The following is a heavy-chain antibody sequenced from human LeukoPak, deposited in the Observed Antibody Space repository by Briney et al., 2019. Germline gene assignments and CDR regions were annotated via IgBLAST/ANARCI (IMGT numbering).Heavy chain of an antibody. CDR1: GGSISSSSYY. D-gene: IGHD3-22*01. Sequence: SETLSLTCTVSGGSISSSSYYWGWIRQPQGKGLEWIGSIYYSGSTYYNPSLKSRVTISVDTSKNQFSLKLSSVTAADTAVYYCARDYYDSSGYPVYIDYWGQGTLVTVSS. J-gene: IGHJ4*02. CDR3: ARDYYDSSGYPVYIDY. V-gene: IGHV4-39*01. CDR2: IYYSGST.